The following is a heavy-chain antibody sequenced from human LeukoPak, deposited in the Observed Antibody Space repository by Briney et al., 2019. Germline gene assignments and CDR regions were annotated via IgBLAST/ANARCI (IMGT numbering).Heavy chain of an antibody. CDR3: ARGEPPYYYDSSGYPQGYDY. J-gene: IGHJ4*02. CDR1: GYTFTGYY. CDR2: INPNSGGT. D-gene: IGHD3-22*01. Sequence: GESLKISCKASGYTFTGYYMHWVRQAPGQGLEWMGWINPNSGGTNYAQKFQGRVTMTRDTSISTAYMELSRLRSDDTAVYYCARGEPPYYYDSSGYPQGYDYWGQGTLVTVSS. V-gene: IGHV1-2*02.